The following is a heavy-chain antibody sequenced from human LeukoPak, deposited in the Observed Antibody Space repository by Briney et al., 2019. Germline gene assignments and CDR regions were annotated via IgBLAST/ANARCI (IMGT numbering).Heavy chain of an antibody. CDR1: GFTFEDYG. CDR3: ARASYYYDTSGLGAFDI. J-gene: IGHJ3*02. Sequence: GGSLRLSCAASGFTFEDYGMSWVRQAPGKGLEWVSGINWNGDRKGHADSVKGRSTISRDSAKTSLYLQMNSLRAEDTALYHCARASYYYDTSGLGAFDIWGQGTMVIVSS. CDR2: INWNGDRK. V-gene: IGHV3-20*01. D-gene: IGHD3-22*01.